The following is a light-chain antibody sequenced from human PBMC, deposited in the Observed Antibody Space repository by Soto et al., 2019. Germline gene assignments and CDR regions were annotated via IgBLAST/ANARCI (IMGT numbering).Light chain of an antibody. CDR1: QGISSY. V-gene: IGKV1-8*01. Sequence: AIRMTQSPSSLSASTGDRVTITCRASQGISSYLAWYQQKPGKAPKLLIYAASTLQSGVPSRFSGSGSGTDFTLTISGLQSEDFETYYCQQYYSYPPSFGGGTKVEIK. J-gene: IGKJ4*01. CDR3: QQYYSYPPS. CDR2: AAS.